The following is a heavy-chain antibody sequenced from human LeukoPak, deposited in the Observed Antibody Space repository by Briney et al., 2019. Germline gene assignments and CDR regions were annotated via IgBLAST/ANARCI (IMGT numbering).Heavy chain of an antibody. CDR2: IYYSWST. V-gene: IGHV4-59*08. CDR1: GGSISSYY. D-gene: IGHD3-22*01. Sequence: SETLSLTCTFSGGSISSYYWSWIRQPPGKGLEWVGDIYYSWSTNYNPSLKGRVTIAVEPSKNQFSLKLSSVTAADTAVYHCASYLHYYDSSGYTGGSAYWGQGTLVTVSS. CDR3: ASYLHYYDSSGYTGGSAY. J-gene: IGHJ4*02.